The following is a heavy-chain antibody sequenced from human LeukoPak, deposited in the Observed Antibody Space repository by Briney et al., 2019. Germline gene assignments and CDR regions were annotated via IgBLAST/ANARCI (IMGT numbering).Heavy chain of an antibody. CDR2: INPNSGGT. Sequence: ASVKVSCKASGYTFTGYYMHWVRQAPGQGLEWMGWINPNSGGTNYAQKFQGRVTMTRDTSISTAYMELSRLRSDDTAVYYCAGGVPEITYYDFWSDYYQGGRLNSNWFDPWGQGTLVTVSS. CDR3: AGGVPEITYYDFWSDYYQGGRLNSNWFDP. V-gene: IGHV1-2*02. D-gene: IGHD3-3*01. CDR1: GYTFTGYY. J-gene: IGHJ5*02.